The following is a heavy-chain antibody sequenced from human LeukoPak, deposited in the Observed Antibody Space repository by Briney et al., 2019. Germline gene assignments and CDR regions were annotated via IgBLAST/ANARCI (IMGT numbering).Heavy chain of an antibody. CDR1: GFSFSDYG. CDR3: ARDPDGDYDFDY. CDR2: INSNGAVI. V-gene: IGHV3-48*01. D-gene: IGHD4-17*01. Sequence: GGSPRLSCAASGFSFSDYGMNWVRRAPGKGLEWLSHINSNGAVISYADSVKGRFTISRDTAKGSLYLQMNSLKIEDTAIYFCARDPDGDYDFDYWGQGTLVTVSS. J-gene: IGHJ4*02.